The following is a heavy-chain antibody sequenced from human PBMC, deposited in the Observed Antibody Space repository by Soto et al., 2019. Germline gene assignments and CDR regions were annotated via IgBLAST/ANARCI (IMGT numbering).Heavy chain of an antibody. Sequence: ASVKVSCKASGYTFTSYAMHWVRQAPGQRLEWMGWINAGNGNTKYSQKFQGRVTITRDTSASTAYMELSSLRSEDTAVYYCARVLRYFDWSPGYWGQGTLVTVS. D-gene: IGHD3-9*01. CDR1: GYTFTSYA. CDR3: ARVLRYFDWSPGY. CDR2: INAGNGNT. V-gene: IGHV1-3*01. J-gene: IGHJ4*02.